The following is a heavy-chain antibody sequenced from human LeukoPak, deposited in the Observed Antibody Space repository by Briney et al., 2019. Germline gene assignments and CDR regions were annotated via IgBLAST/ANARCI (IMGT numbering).Heavy chain of an antibody. J-gene: IGHJ4*02. V-gene: IGHV4-59*08. CDR1: GGSISNYY. CDR3: ARHGSGYSSVFDY. D-gene: IGHD6-19*01. Sequence: PSETLSLICTDPGGSISNYYWSWIRQPPGKGLEWIGYLYYTGSTNYNPSLKSRVTISVDMSKNQFSLKLRSMTAADTAVYYCARHGSGYSSVFDYWGQGTLVTVSS. CDR2: LYYTGST.